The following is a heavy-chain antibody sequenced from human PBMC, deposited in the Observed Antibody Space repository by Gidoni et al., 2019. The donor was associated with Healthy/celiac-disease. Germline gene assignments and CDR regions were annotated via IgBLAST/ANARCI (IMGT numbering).Heavy chain of an antibody. D-gene: IGHD2-15*01. CDR1: GFTFSNAW. Sequence: EVQLVESGGGLVKPGGSLRLSCAASGFTFSNAWMSWVRQAPGKGLEWVGRIKSKTDGGTTDYAAPVKGRFTISRDDSKNTLYLQMNSLKTEDTAVYYCTTEALVVVVAAPDYWGQGTLVTVSS. J-gene: IGHJ4*02. CDR3: TTEALVVVVAAPDY. CDR2: IKSKTDGGTT. V-gene: IGHV3-15*01.